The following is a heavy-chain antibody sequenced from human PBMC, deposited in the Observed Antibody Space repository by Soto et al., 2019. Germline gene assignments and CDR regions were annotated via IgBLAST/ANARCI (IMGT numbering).Heavy chain of an antibody. CDR3: AVVVVVAATRPTY. CDR1: GFTVSSNY. V-gene: IGHV3-53*04. J-gene: IGHJ4*02. D-gene: IGHD2-15*01. CDR2: IYSGGST. Sequence: GGSLRISCAASGFTVSSNYMSWVRQAPGKGLEWVSVIYSGGSTYYADSVKGRFTISRHNSKNTLYLQMNSLRAEDTAVYYCAVVVVVAATRPTYWGQGTLVTVSS.